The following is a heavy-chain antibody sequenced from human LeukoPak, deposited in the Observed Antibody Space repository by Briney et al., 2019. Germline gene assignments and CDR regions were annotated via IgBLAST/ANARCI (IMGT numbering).Heavy chain of an antibody. D-gene: IGHD6-6*01. J-gene: IGHJ4*02. CDR1: GFTFSSYG. CDR3: ARGTFSGQLAY. CDR2: ISYDGSNK. V-gene: IGHV3-30*03. Sequence: PGGSLRLSCAASGFTFSSYGMHWVRQAPGKGLEWVAVISYDGSNKYYADSVKGRFTISRDNSKNTLYLQMNSLRAEDTAVYYCARGTFSGQLAYWGQGTLVTVSS.